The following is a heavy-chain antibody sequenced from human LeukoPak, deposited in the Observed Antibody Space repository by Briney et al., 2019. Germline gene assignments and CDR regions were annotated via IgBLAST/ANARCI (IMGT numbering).Heavy chain of an antibody. V-gene: IGHV4-59*08. D-gene: IGHD3-3*01. CDR1: GGSISSYY. Sequence: SETLSLTCTVSGGSISSYYWSWIRQPPGKGLEWIGYIYYSGSTNYNPSLKSRVTISVDTSKNQFSLKLSSVTAADTAVYYCARLGMYYDFWSGSWTDYYGMDVWGQGTTVTVSS. CDR2: IYYSGST. CDR3: ARLGMYYDFWSGSWTDYYGMDV. J-gene: IGHJ6*02.